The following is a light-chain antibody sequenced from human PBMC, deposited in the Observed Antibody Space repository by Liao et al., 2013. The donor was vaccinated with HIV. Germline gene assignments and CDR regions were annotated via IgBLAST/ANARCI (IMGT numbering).Light chain of an antibody. CDR3: QLWDSGTGV. V-gene: IGLV3-1*01. J-gene: IGLJ2*01. CDR1: KLGDKY. CDR2: QDY. Sequence: SYELTQPPSVSVSPGQTASITCSGDKLGDKYVSWYQQKPGQSPVLVIYQDYNRPSGIPQRFSASISGNTATLTISGTQAMDEADYYCQLWDSGTGVFGGGTKLTVL.